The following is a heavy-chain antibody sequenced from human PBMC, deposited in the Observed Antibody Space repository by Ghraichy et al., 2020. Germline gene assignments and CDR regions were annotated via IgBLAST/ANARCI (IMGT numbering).Heavy chain of an antibody. CDR2: IYYSGST. D-gene: IGHD6-19*01. J-gene: IGHJ4*02. V-gene: IGHV4-61*01. CDR3: ARDRGSSSGWSFDY. CDR1: GGSVSSGSYY. Sequence: SETLSLTCTVSGGSVSSGSYYWSWIRQPPGKGLEWIGYIYYSGSTNYNPSLKSRVTISVDTSKNQFSLKLSSVTAADTAVYYCARDRGSSSGWSFDYWGQGTLVTVSS.